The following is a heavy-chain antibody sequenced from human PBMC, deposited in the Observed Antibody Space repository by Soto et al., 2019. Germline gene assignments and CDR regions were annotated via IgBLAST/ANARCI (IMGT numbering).Heavy chain of an antibody. Sequence: GGSLRLSCAASGFTFSSYGMHWVRQAPGKGLEWVAVISYDGSNKYYADSVKGRFTISRDNSKNTLYLQMNSLRAEDTAVYYCAKDSYYRAAGTYYYYYGTDVWGQGTTVTVSS. CDR1: GFTFSSYG. CDR2: ISYDGSNK. D-gene: IGHD6-13*01. J-gene: IGHJ6*02. CDR3: AKDSYYRAAGTYYYYYGTDV. V-gene: IGHV3-30*18.